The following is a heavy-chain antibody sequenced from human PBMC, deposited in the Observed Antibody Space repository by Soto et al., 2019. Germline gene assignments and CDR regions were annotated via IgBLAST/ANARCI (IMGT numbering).Heavy chain of an antibody. D-gene: IGHD6-19*01. CDR1: GFTFSSYA. Sequence: PGGSLRLSCAASGFTFSSYAMHWVRQAPGKGLEWVAVISYDGSNKYYADSVKGRFTISRDNSKNTLYLQMNSLRAEDTAVYYCAKARGWGVSGWFDPWGQGTLVTVSS. CDR3: AKARGWGVSGWFDP. V-gene: IGHV3-30-3*01. J-gene: IGHJ5*02. CDR2: ISYDGSNK.